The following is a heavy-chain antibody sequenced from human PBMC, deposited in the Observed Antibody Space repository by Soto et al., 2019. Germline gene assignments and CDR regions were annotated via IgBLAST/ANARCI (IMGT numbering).Heavy chain of an antibody. V-gene: IGHV4-34*01. J-gene: IGHJ3*02. D-gene: IGHD3-9*01. Sequence: PSETVSLTXVVSGGSFSTYYYNWIRQSPGKGLEWIGEINHSGSNNYSPSLKSRVTMSLDTSKNQFSLKLTSVTAADTAVYYCARGGSNDWQVAFDIWGQGTMVTVS. CDR3: ARGGSNDWQVAFDI. CDR2: INHSGSN. CDR1: GGSFSTYY.